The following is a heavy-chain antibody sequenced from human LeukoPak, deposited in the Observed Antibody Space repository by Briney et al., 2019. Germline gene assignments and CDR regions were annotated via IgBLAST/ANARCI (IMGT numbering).Heavy chain of an antibody. CDR2: ISGSGGST. D-gene: IGHD3-10*01. V-gene: IGHV3-23*01. CDR1: GFTFSSYA. J-gene: IGHJ5*02. Sequence: PGGSLRLSCAASGFTFSSYAMSWVRQAPGKGLEWVSAISGSGGSTYYADSVKGRFTISRDNSKNTLYLQMNSLRAEDTAVYYWSKPLLSGRFFSDPLGQGTLVTVSS. CDR3: SKPLLSGRFFSDP.